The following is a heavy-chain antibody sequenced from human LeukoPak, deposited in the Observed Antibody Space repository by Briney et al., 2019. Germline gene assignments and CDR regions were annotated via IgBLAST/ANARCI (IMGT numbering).Heavy chain of an antibody. CDR1: GYSISSGYY. V-gene: IGHV4-38-2*02. D-gene: IGHD6-19*01. CDR2: IYHSGST. Sequence: SETLSLTCTVSGYSISSGYYWGWIRQPPGKGLERIGSIYHSGSTYYNPSLKSRVTISVDTSKNQFSLKLSSVTAADTAVYYCARGYSSGWYGRFFDYWGQGTLVTVSS. CDR3: ARGYSSGWYGRFFDY. J-gene: IGHJ4*02.